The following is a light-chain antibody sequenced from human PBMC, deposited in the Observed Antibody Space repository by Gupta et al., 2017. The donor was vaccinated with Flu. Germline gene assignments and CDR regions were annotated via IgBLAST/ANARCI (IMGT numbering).Light chain of an antibody. V-gene: IGKV1-5*03. Sequence: PSTLSASVGDRVTITCRASQSIGSWLAWYQQKPGKAPKPLIYKTSTLESGVPSRFSGSGSETEFTLTISSLQPDDFATEYCQRYNSYPWTFGQGTKVEIK. CDR2: KTS. CDR3: QRYNSYPWT. CDR1: QSIGSW. J-gene: IGKJ1*01.